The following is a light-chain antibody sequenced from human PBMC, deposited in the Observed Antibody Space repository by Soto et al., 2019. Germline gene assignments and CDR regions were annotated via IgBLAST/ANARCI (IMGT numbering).Light chain of an antibody. V-gene: IGKV1-39*01. CDR3: QQTFSIPGT. J-gene: IGKJ1*01. CDR1: QSISSY. CDR2: TAS. Sequence: DIQLTQSPSSLSASIGDRVTITCRASQSISSYLNWYQQKPGKAPKLLIYTASSLQSGVPSRFSGSGSGTDFTHTISSLQPEDFATYYCQQTFSIPGTFGQGTKVEIK.